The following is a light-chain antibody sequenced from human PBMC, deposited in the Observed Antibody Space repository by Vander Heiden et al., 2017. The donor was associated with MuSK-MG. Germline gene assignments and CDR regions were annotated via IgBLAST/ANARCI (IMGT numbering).Light chain of an antibody. CDR3: HQSSSLPLT. CDR1: QSIGSN. CDR2: YAS. Sequence: EIVLTQSPDFLSVTPKEKVTVTCRASQSIGSNLHWYQQKQDQSPKLLIKYASQSFSGVPSRFSGSGSGTDFTLTINSPEAEDAATYFCHQSSSLPLTFGGGTKVEIK. J-gene: IGKJ4*01. V-gene: IGKV6-21*01.